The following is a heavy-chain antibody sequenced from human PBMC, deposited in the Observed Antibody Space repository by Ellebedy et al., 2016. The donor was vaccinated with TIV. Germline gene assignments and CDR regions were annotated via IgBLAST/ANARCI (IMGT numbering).Heavy chain of an antibody. CDR2: INPNSGGT. D-gene: IGHD3-10*01. CDR3: ATVGPWITSGSYSKGAWFDP. CDR1: GYTFTGYY. V-gene: IGHV1-2*02. Sequence: ASVKVSCKASGYTFTGYYMHWVRQAPGQGLEWMGWINPNSGGTNYAQKFQGRVTMTRDTSISTAYMELSRLRSDDTAVYYCATVGPWITSGSYSKGAWFDPWGQGTLVTVSS. J-gene: IGHJ5*02.